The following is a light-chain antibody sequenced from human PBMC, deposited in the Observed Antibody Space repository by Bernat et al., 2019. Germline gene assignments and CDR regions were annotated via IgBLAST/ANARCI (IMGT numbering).Light chain of an antibody. V-gene: IGKV2-28*01. CDR1: QSLLHRSGYNY. CDR2: LGS. Sequence: DIVMTQSPLSLPVTPGEPAPISCRSSQSLLHRSGYNYLDWFLQRPGQSPQLLIYLGSNRAAGVPDRFSGSGSGTNFTLRISRVEADDVGVYYCMQALQTPRTFGPGTKADIK. CDR3: MQALQTPRT. J-gene: IGKJ3*01.